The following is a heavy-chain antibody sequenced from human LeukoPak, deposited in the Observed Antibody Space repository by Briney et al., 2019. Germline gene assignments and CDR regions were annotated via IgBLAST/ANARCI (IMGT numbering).Heavy chain of an antibody. D-gene: IGHD1-1*01. CDR3: AKRLEPSGYYYVDV. J-gene: IGHJ6*03. V-gene: IGHV3-23*01. CDR1: GFTFSNAW. CDR2: ISNRGEYT. Sequence: GGSLRLSCAASGFTFSNAWMSWVRQAPGKGLEWVSSISNRGEYTYFADSVKGRFTISRDNSKNTLYLEMNSLRAEDTAVYYCAKRLEPSGYYYVDVWGKGTTVTVSS.